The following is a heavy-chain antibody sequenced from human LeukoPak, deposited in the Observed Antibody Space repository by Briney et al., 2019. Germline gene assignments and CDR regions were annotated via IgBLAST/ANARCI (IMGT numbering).Heavy chain of an antibody. V-gene: IGHV3-64*01. J-gene: IGHJ4*02. D-gene: IGHD2-2*02. Sequence: GGSLRLSCAASGFSFSTYTMRWVRQAPGKGLEYVSGIASNGGSKHYATSVKGRFTIPRDNSKNTVYLQMGSLRAEDMAVYYCAREYCTTNNCYNWGLGYWGQGTLVTVSS. CDR3: AREYCTTNNCYNWGLGY. CDR1: GFSFSTYT. CDR2: IASNGGSK.